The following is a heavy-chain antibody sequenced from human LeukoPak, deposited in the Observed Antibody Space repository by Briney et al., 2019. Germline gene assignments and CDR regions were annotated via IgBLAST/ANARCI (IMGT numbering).Heavy chain of an antibody. CDR2: INPNSGGT. CDR3: ARDHDYGDYGGYYFDY. V-gene: IGHV1-2*02. D-gene: IGHD4-17*01. Sequence: ASVKVSCKASGYTFTGYYMHWVRQAPGQGLEWMGWINPNSGGTNYAQKFQGRVTMTRDTSISTAYMELSRLRSDDTAVYYCARDHDYGDYGGYYFDYWGQGTLVTVSS. CDR1: GYTFTGYY. J-gene: IGHJ4*02.